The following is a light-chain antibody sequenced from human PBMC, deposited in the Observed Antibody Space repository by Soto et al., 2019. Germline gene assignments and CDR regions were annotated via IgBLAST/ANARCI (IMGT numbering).Light chain of an antibody. J-gene: IGKJ3*01. Sequence: EIVLTQSPGTLSLSPGERATLSCRASQSVSSSYVAWYQQKPGQAPRLLIYGASSRATGIPDRFSGSGSGTDFTLTISRLEPEDFAVYYCQQYGSSLLTFGPGTKVDIK. V-gene: IGKV3-20*01. CDR2: GAS. CDR1: QSVSSSY. CDR3: QQYGSSLLT.